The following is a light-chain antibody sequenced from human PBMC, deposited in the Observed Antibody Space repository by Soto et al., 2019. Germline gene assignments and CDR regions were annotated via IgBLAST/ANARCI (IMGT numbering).Light chain of an antibody. Sequence: DIQMTQSPSSLSASVGDRVTITCQASQGITNYLNWYQQKPGKAPKLLIYGASNLETGVPSRFSGSGSGTDFTFTISSLQAEDIATYFCQQYDGVFTFGQGTRLEIK. V-gene: IGKV1-33*01. J-gene: IGKJ5*01. CDR1: QGITNY. CDR2: GAS. CDR3: QQYDGVFT.